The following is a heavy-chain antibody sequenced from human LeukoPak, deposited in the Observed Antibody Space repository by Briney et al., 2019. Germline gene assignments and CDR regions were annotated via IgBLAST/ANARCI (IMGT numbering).Heavy chain of an antibody. V-gene: IGHV4-61*02. CDR2: IYTSGST. D-gene: IGHD2-15*01. Sequence: PSETLSLTCTVSGGSISSGSYYWSWIRQPAGKGLEWIGRIYTSGSTNYNPSLKSRVTISVDTSKNQFSLKLSSVTAADTAVYYCARGRPYCSGGSCYFDYWGQGTLVTVSS. CDR3: ARGRPYCSGGSCYFDY. CDR1: GGSISSGSYY. J-gene: IGHJ4*02.